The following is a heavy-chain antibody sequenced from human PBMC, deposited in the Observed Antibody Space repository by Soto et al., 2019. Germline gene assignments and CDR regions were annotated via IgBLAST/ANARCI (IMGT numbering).Heavy chain of an antibody. D-gene: IGHD1-26*01. CDR1: FTFSMYS. V-gene: IGHV3-21*01. CDR3: TRDQGGSYDSWFDP. Sequence: EVQVVESGGGLVQPGGSLRLSCSFTFSMYSMSWVRQAPGKGLEWVASISSGGSYIKYADSVKGRFTISRDNAKNSVSLQMNSLRVDDTAVYFCTRDQGGSYDSWFDPWGQGTLVTVS. CDR2: ISSGGSYI. J-gene: IGHJ5*02.